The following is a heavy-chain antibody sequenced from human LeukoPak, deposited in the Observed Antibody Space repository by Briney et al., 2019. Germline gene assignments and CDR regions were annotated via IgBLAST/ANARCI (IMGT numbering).Heavy chain of an antibody. V-gene: IGHV4-4*07. J-gene: IGHJ5*02. CDR2: IYKSGSS. D-gene: IGHD2-2*02. CDR3: ARDECPLWSISCHRGFDP. CDR1: GGSISTYY. Sequence: SETLSLTCSVSGGSISTYYWSWIRQSAGKGLEWIGRIYKSGSSNYYPSLKSRVSMSVDSSKNHFSLNLTSVTAEDTAVYYCARDECPLWSISCHRGFDPWGQGRLGTVSS.